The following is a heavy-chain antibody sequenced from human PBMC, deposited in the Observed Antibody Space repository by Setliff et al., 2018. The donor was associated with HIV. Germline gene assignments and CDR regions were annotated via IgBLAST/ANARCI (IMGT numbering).Heavy chain of an antibody. D-gene: IGHD3-10*01. V-gene: IGHV4-4*07. CDR3: ARDFGTFHAFDM. Sequence: PSETLSLTCTVSGGSISSYYWSWIRQPAGEGLEWIGRIYSTGSINYNPSLRSGVTMSVDRSKNSFSLEVTSVTAADTAIYYCARDFGTFHAFDMWGQGTVVTVSS. CDR1: GGSISSYY. J-gene: IGHJ3*02. CDR2: IYSTGSI.